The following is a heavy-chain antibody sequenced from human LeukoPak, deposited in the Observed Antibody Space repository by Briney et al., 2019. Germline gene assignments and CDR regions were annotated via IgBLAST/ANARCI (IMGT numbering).Heavy chain of an antibody. CDR2: IRYDGSNK. Sequence: GGSLRLSCAASGFTFSSYGMHWVRQAPGKGLEWVAFIRYDGSNKYYADSVKGRFTISRDNSKNTLYLQMNSLRAEDTAVYYCARGSGDSYGYLFDYWGQGTLVTVSS. CDR3: ARGSGDSYGYLFDY. J-gene: IGHJ4*02. D-gene: IGHD5-18*01. CDR1: GFTFSSYG. V-gene: IGHV3-30*02.